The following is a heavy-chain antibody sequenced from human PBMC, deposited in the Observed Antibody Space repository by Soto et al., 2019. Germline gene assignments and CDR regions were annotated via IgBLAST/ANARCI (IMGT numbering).Heavy chain of an antibody. CDR2: INHSGST. D-gene: IGHD2-2*01. Sequence: ASETLSLTCAVYGGSFSGYYWSWIRQPPGKGLEWIGEINHSGSTNYNPSLKSRVTISVDTSKNQFSLKLSSVTAADTAVYYCARNSRRWYQLLFFSWFDPWGQGTLVTVSS. J-gene: IGHJ5*02. CDR3: ARNSRRWYQLLFFSWFDP. CDR1: GGSFSGYY. V-gene: IGHV4-34*01.